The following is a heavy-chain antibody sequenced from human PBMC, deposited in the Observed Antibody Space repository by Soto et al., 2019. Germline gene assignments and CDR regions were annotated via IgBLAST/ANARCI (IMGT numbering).Heavy chain of an antibody. CDR3: AREHTIFGVVIGSFDY. J-gene: IGHJ4*02. Sequence: QVQLVESGGGVVQPGRSLRLSCAASGFTFSSYAMHWVRQAPGKGLEWVAVISYDGSNKYYADSVKGRFTISRDNSKNTLYLQMNSLGAEDTAVYYCAREHTIFGVVIGSFDYWGQGTLVTVSS. V-gene: IGHV3-30-3*01. D-gene: IGHD3-3*01. CDR1: GFTFSSYA. CDR2: ISYDGSNK.